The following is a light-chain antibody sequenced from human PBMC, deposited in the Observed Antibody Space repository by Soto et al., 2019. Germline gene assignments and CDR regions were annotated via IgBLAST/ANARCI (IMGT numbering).Light chain of an antibody. J-gene: IGKJ1*01. CDR1: QSISSN. Sequence: EIVVTQSPATLSVSPGERTTLSCRASQSISSNLAWYQQKPGQAPRLLIYGASTRASGIPARFSGSGSGTEFTLTISSLQSEDFAVYDCQQYNTWPGWTFGQGTKVEIK. CDR2: GAS. CDR3: QQYNTWPGWT. V-gene: IGKV3-15*01.